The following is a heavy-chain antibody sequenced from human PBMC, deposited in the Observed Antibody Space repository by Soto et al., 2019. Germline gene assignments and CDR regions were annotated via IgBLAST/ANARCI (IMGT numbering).Heavy chain of an antibody. CDR1: GFTFSSYG. J-gene: IGHJ6*02. CDR2: IWYDGSNK. Sequence: QVQLVESGGGVVQPGRSLRLSCAASGFTFSSYGMHWVRQAPGKGLEWVAVIWYDGSNKYYADSVKARFTISRDNSKNTLYLQMNSLRAEDTAVYYCARGWPTLGSGHYYYYYGMDVWGQGTTVTVSS. D-gene: IGHD3-10*01. CDR3: ARGWPTLGSGHYYYYYGMDV. V-gene: IGHV3-33*01.